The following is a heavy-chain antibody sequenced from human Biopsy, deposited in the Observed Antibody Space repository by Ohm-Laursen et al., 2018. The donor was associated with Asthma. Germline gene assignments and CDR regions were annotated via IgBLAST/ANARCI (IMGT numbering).Heavy chain of an antibody. CDR1: GYNFISFA. CDR2: VNTGNGDT. CDR3: ARTYYDFLTGQVNDAFAL. Sequence: SVKVSCKASGYNFISFAIHWVRQAPGQRLEWMGWVNTGNGDTKYSQKFQGRVTITRDTSASTAYMELRSLRSEDTAMYYCARTYYDFLTGQVNDAFALWGQGTMVTVSS. J-gene: IGHJ3*01. D-gene: IGHD3-9*01. V-gene: IGHV1-3*04.